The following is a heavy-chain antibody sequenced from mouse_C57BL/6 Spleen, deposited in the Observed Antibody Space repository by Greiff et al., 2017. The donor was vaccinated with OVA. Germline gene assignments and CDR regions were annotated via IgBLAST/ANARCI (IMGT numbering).Heavy chain of an antibody. CDR3: AREGQVRLPLFAY. D-gene: IGHD3-2*02. Sequence: VQLQQPGAELVKPGASVKLSCKASGYTFTSYWMHWVKQRPGQGLEWIGMIHPNSGSTNYNEKFKSKATLTVDKSSSTAYMQLSSLTSEDSAVYYCAREGQVRLPLFAYWGQGTLVTVSA. V-gene: IGHV1-64*01. J-gene: IGHJ3*01. CDR2: IHPNSGST. CDR1: GYTFTSYW.